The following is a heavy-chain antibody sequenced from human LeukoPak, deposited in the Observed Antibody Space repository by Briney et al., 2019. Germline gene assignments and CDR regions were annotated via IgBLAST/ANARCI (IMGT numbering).Heavy chain of an antibody. CDR1: GFTVSSNY. J-gene: IGHJ4*02. CDR2: IYSGGGT. Sequence: GGSLRLSCAASGFTVSSNYMSWVRQAPGKGLEWVSLIYSGGGTYYADSVKGRFTISRDNFNNTMYLQMNSLRAEDTAVYYCARANSGGYFDYWGQGTLVTVSS. V-gene: IGHV3-66*01. D-gene: IGHD1-1*01. CDR3: ARANSGGYFDY.